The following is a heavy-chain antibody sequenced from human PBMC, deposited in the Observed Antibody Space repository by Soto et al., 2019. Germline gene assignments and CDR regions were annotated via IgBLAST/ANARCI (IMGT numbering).Heavy chain of an antibody. Sequence: SETLSLTCTVSGGSISSSSYYWGWIRQPPGKGLEWIGSIYYSGSTYYNPSLKSRVTISVDTSKNQFSLKLSSVTAADTAVYYCASSDYDSSGYHYWGQGTLVTVSS. CDR3: ASSDYDSSGYHY. J-gene: IGHJ4*02. CDR1: GGSISSSSYY. CDR2: IYYSGST. D-gene: IGHD3-22*01. V-gene: IGHV4-39*07.